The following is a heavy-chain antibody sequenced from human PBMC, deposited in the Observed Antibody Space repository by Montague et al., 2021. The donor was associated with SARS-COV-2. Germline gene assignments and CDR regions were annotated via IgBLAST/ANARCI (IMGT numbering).Heavy chain of an antibody. V-gene: IGHV4-34*01. CDR3: ARRGSSVWGVTVSAELDY. Sequence: SETLSLTCAVYGWSFSGYYWSWIRQPPEKGLEWIGEINQSGRTNSNPSLKSRVIISVDTSKNQFSLKLSSVTAADTAVYYCARRGSSVWGVTVSAELDYWGQGILVIVSS. CDR2: INQSGRT. J-gene: IGHJ4*02. D-gene: IGHD3-10*01. CDR1: GWSFSGYY.